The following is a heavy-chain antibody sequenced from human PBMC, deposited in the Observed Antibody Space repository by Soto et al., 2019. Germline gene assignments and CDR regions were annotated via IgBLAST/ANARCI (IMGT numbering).Heavy chain of an antibody. CDR2: ISFDGNII. Sequence: PGGSLRLSCAASDFSFSSYAMHWIRQAPGKGLEWLAVISFDGNIIQYADSVKGRFIISRDNSKNTLYLQINSLRGDDTAVYYCARTFDTITYYFDYWGQGTLVTVSS. CDR1: DFSFSSYA. D-gene: IGHD3-9*01. CDR3: ARTFDTITYYFDY. J-gene: IGHJ4*02. V-gene: IGHV3-30-3*01.